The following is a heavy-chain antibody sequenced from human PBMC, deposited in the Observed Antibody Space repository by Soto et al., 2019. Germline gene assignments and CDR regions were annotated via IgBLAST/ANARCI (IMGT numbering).Heavy chain of an antibody. CDR3: ARAGAAAPWIVNWFDP. CDR1: GGSVSSGSYY. V-gene: IGHV4-61*01. J-gene: IGHJ5*02. D-gene: IGHD2-15*01. CDR2: IYYSGST. Sequence: SETLSLTCTVSGGSVSSGSYYWSWIRQPPGKGLEWIGYIYYSGSTNYNPSLKSRVTISVDTSKNQFSLKLSSVTAADTAVYYCARAGAAAPWIVNWFDPWGQGTLVTVSS.